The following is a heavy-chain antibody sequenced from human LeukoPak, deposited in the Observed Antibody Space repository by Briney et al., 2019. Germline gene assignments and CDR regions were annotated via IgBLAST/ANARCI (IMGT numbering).Heavy chain of an antibody. V-gene: IGHV4-38-2*02. J-gene: IGHJ4*02. CDR1: GFTFSSYE. Sequence: LRLSCAASGFTFSSYEMNWVRQAPGKGLEWIGSIYHSGSTYYNPSLKSRVTISVDTSKNQFSLKLSSVTAADTAVYYCARDDRTGYDYRPFDFWGQGTLVTVSS. D-gene: IGHD5-12*01. CDR3: ARDDRTGYDYRPFDF. CDR2: IYHSGST.